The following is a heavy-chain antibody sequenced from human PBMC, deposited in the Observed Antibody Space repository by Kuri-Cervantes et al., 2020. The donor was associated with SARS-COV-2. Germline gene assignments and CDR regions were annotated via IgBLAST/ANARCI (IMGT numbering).Heavy chain of an antibody. CDR1: GFSFSSYG. CDR3: ARGARAFYYYYGMDV. V-gene: IGHV3-30*03. J-gene: IGHJ6*02. CDR2: ISYDGSNK. Sequence: GESLKISCAASGFSFSSYGMSWVRQAPGKGLEWVAVISYDGSNKYYADSVKGRFTISRDNSKNTLYLQMNSLRAEDTAVYYCARGARAFYYYYGMDVWGQGTTVTVSS.